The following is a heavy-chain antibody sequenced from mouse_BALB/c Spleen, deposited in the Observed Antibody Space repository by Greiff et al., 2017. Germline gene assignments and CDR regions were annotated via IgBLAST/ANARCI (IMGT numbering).Heavy chain of an antibody. D-gene: IGHD2-10*01. CDR2: IRLKSNNYAT. CDR1: GFTFSNYW. J-gene: IGHJ4*01. CDR3: TSAYYGDYYAMDY. Sequence: EVQVVESGGGLVQPGGSMKLSCVASGFTFSNYWMNWVRQSPEKGLEWVAEIRLKSNNYATHYAESVKGRFTISRDDSKSSVYLQMNNLRAEDTGIYYCTSAYYGDYYAMDYWGQGTSVTVSS. V-gene: IGHV6-6*02.